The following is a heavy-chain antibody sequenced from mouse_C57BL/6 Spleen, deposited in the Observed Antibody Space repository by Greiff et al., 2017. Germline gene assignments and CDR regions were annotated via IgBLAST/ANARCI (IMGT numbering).Heavy chain of an antibody. Sequence: QVQLQQSGPELVKPGASVTIFCKASGYAFSSSWMNWVKQRPGKGLEWIGRIYPGDGDTNYNGKFKGKATLTADKSSSTAYMQLSSLTSEDSAVYFCAREGGIYARDYSGQGTSVTVPS. V-gene: IGHV1-82*01. J-gene: IGHJ4*01. CDR3: AREGGIYARDY. CDR1: GYAFSSSW. D-gene: IGHD1-1*02. CDR2: IYPGDGDT.